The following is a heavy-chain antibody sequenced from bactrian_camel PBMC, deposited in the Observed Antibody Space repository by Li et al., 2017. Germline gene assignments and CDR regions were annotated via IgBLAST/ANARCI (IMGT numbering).Heavy chain of an antibody. J-gene: IGHJ6*01. CDR2: IYTGGTTT. CDR3: ATGRHYYSDYREPGY. D-gene: IGHD4*01. CDR1: GFTYSSYC. V-gene: IGHV3S40*01. Sequence: DVQLVESGGGSVQAGGSLRLSCAASGFTYSSYCMGWFRQAPGKEREGVAMIYTGGTTTYYADSVKGRFTVSRGNSKNTVYLQMNSLKPVDTAVYYCATGRHYYSDYREPGYWGQGTQVTVS.